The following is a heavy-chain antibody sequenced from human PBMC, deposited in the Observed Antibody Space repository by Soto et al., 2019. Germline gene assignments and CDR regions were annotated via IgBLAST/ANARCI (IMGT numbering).Heavy chain of an antibody. J-gene: IGHJ4*02. D-gene: IGHD5-12*01. CDR3: ARGQEGIVATH. Sequence: QVQLQQWGAGLLKPSETLSLTCAVNGGSLTGYYWSWIRQPPGKGLEWIGEIKDGGSTNYSPSLRSRVTISADTSKNQFSLRPHSVTAADTAVYFCARGQEGIVATHWDQGTLVTVSS. CDR2: IKDGGST. V-gene: IGHV4-34*01. CDR1: GGSLTGYY.